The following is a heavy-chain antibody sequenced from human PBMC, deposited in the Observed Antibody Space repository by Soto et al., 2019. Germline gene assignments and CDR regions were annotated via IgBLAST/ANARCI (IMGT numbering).Heavy chain of an antibody. CDR3: ASYLPLEWSPKNYYYYGMDV. J-gene: IGHJ6*02. Sequence: SVKVSCKASGGTFSSYAISWVRQAPGQGLEWMGGIIPIFGTANYAQKFQGRVTITADESTSTAYMELSSLRSEDTAVYYCASYLPLEWSPKNYYYYGMDVWGQGTTVTVSS. V-gene: IGHV1-69*13. D-gene: IGHD3-3*01. CDR2: IIPIFGTA. CDR1: GGTFSSYA.